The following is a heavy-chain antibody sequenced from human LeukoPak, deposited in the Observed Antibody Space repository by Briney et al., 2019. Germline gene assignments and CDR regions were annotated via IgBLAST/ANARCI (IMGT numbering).Heavy chain of an antibody. J-gene: IGHJ1*01. CDR2: INHSGST. CDR1: GGSFSGYY. CDR3: ARVGAAAGYTIEHFQH. Sequence: SETLSLTCAVYGGSFSGYYWSWIRQPPGKGLEWIGEINHSGSTNYNPSLKSRVTISVDTSKNQFSLKLSSVTAADTAIYYCARVGAAAGYTIEHFQHWGQGTLVTVSS. V-gene: IGHV4-34*01. D-gene: IGHD6-13*01.